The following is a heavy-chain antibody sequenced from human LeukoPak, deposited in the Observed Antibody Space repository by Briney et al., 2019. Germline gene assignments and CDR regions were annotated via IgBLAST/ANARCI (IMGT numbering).Heavy chain of an antibody. J-gene: IGHJ4*02. D-gene: IGHD4-17*01. CDR2: ISGNGGST. CDR1: GLTFSSYA. Sequence: GGSLRLSCAASGLTFSSYAMSWVRQAPGKGMEWVSAISGNGGSTYYADSVEGRFTISRDNSKNTLYVQMNSLRAEDTAVYYCAKGYATTDFFDYWGQGTLVTVSS. V-gene: IGHV3-23*01. CDR3: AKGYATTDFFDY.